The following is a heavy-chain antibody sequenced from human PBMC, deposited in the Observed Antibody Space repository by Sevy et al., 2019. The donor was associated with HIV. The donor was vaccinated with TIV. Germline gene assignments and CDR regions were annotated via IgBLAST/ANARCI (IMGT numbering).Heavy chain of an antibody. Sequence: GGSLRLSCAASGFTFSSYAMHWVRQAPGKGLEWVAVISYDGSNKYYADSVKGRFTISRDNSKNTLYLQMNSLRAEDTAVYYCARDQAVYSSSSRVYGMDVWGQGTTVTVSS. CDR2: ISYDGSNK. J-gene: IGHJ6*02. V-gene: IGHV3-30-3*01. CDR1: GFTFSSYA. D-gene: IGHD6-6*01. CDR3: ARDQAVYSSSSRVYGMDV.